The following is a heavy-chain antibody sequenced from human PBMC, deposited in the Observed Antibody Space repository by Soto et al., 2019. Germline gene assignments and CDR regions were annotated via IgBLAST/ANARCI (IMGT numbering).Heavy chain of an antibody. V-gene: IGHV1-18*01. J-gene: IGHJ4*02. Sequence: QVQLVQSGAEVKKPGASVKVSCKASGYTFTSYGISWVRQAPGQGLEWMGWISAYNGNTNYAQKLQSRVTMTTDTSTLTAYMAPRSLRSDETVVYYCARDLPPVDYWGQGTLVTVSS. CDR2: ISAYNGNT. CDR3: ARDLPPVDY. CDR1: GYTFTSYG.